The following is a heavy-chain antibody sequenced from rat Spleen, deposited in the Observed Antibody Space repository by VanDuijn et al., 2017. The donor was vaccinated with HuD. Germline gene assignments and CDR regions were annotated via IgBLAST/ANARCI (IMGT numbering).Heavy chain of an antibody. CDR2: IWGNGNT. CDR3: ARDQAYYYVMDA. CDR1: GFSLRNYG. V-gene: IGHV2-13*01. Sequence: QVQLKESGPGLVKPSLTLSLTCTVSGFSLRNYGVIWVRQSPGKGLEWMGVIWGNGNTNYNSVLKSRLSISRDTSKSQVFLKMNSLQTEDTATYYCARDQAYYYVMDAWGQGASVTVSS. J-gene: IGHJ4*01.